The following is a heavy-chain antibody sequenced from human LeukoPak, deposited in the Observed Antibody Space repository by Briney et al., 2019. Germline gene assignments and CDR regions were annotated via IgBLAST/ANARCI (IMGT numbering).Heavy chain of an antibody. J-gene: IGHJ4*01. V-gene: IGHV3-23*01. CDR3: AKGGLSIAAAGHHFDY. D-gene: IGHD6-13*01. CDR2: ISGSGGST. CDR1: GFTFSSYA. Sequence: PGGSLRLSCAASGFTFSSYAMSWVRQAPGKGPEWVSAISGSGGSTYYADSVKGRFTISRDNSKNTLYLQMNSLRAEDTAVYYCAKGGLSIAAAGHHFDYWGQGTLVTVSS.